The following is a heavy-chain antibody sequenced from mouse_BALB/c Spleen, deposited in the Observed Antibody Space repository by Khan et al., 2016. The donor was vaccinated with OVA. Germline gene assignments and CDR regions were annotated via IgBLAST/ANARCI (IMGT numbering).Heavy chain of an antibody. CDR3: ARAYYSNYREAMDY. V-gene: IGHV2-6-7*01. Sequence: QVQLKEPGPGLVAPSQSLSITCTVSGFSLNGYGVNWVRQPPGKGLEWLGMIWGDGSIDYNSALKSRLSISKDKSKTQVFSKMNSLQTDDTAVYYCARAYYSNYREAMDYWGQGTSVTVSS. CDR1: GFSLNGYG. D-gene: IGHD2-5*01. CDR2: IWGDGSI. J-gene: IGHJ4*01.